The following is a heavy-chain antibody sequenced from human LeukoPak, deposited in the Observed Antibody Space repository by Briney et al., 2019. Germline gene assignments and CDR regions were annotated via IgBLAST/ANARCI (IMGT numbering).Heavy chain of an antibody. CDR2: ISAYNGNT. CDR1: GYTFTSYG. D-gene: IGHD2-15*01. Sequence: AASVKVSCKASGYTFTSYGISWVRQAPGQGLEWMGWISAYNGNTNYAQKLQGRVTMTTDTSTSTAYMELRSLRSDDTAVYYCAKVMPPGRIRFYSYYMDVWGKGTTVTVS. J-gene: IGHJ6*03. CDR3: AKVMPPGRIRFYSYYMDV. V-gene: IGHV1-18*01.